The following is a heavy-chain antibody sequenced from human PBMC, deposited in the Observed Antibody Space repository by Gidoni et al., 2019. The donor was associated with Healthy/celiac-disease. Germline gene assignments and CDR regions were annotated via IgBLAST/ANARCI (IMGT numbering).Heavy chain of an antibody. Sequence: EVQQVQSGAEVKKPGESLKIACKGSGTSFTSYWLGGVRQMPGKGLEWMGTIYPGDSDTRYSPSFQGQVTISANKSISTAYLQWSSLKASYTAMYYCASDCSGRDSFDIWGQGTMVTVSS. D-gene: IGHD2-15*01. J-gene: IGHJ3*02. CDR2: IYPGDSDT. CDR1: GTSFTSYW. V-gene: IGHV5-51*01. CDR3: ASDCSGRDSFDI.